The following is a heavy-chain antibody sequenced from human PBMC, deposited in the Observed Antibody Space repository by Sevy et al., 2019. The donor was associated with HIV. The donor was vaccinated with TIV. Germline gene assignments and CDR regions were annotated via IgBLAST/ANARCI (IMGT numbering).Heavy chain of an antibody. CDR1: GFTFSNYG. CDR3: AKDRKVLLVVYAIPFDALDS. Sequence: GGSLRLSCAASGFTFSNYGIHWVRQAPGKGLEWVAFIRYDGSNEYYVDSVKGRFTISRDNSKSTLYLQMNSLSAEDTAVYYCAKDRKVLLVVYAIPFDALDSWGQWTMVTVSS. D-gene: IGHD2-8*02. CDR2: IRYDGSNE. V-gene: IGHV3-30*02. J-gene: IGHJ3*02.